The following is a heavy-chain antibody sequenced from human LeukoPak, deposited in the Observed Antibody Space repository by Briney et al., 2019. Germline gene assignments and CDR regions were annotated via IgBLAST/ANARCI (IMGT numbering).Heavy chain of an antibody. D-gene: IGHD3-22*01. Sequence: HTGTSLRLSCAASGFTFSSYGMHWVRQAPGKGLEWVAVIWYDGSSKYYADSVKGRFTISRDNSKNTLYLQMNRLRAEDTAVYYCARAAYDSSGDLTLWGQGTLVTVSS. CDR1: GFTFSSYG. V-gene: IGHV3-33*01. J-gene: IGHJ4*02. CDR2: IWYDGSSK. CDR3: ARAAYDSSGDLTL.